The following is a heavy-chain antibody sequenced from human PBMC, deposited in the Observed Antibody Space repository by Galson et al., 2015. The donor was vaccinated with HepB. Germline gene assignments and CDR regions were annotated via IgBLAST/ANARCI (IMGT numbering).Heavy chain of an antibody. CDR2: IIPIFGTA. Sequence: LVKVSCKASGGTFSSYAISWVRQAPGQGLEWMGGIIPIFGTANYAQKFQGRVTITADESTSTAYMELSSLRSEDTAVYYCARVNGKIDYDSSGYYYYGMDVWGQGTTVTVSS. CDR1: GGTFSSYA. J-gene: IGHJ6*02. CDR3: ARVNGKIDYDSSGYYYYGMDV. V-gene: IGHV1-69*13. D-gene: IGHD3-22*01.